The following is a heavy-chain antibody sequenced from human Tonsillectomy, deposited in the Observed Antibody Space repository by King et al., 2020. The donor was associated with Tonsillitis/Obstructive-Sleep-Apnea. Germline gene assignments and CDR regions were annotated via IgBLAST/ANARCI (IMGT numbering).Heavy chain of an antibody. CDR3: AKDGRAIVVDPDYYYYYYRDV. V-gene: IGHV3-30*18. Sequence: VQLVESGGGVVQPGTSLRLSCAASGFTFSSYGMYWVRQAPGKGLEWVAVISYDGSNKYYADSVKGRFTISRDNSKNTLYLQMNSLRAEDTAVYYCAKDGRAIVVDPDYYYYYYRDVWGKGTTVTVSS. CDR1: GFTFSSYG. J-gene: IGHJ6*03. D-gene: IGHD2-2*01. CDR2: ISYDGSNK.